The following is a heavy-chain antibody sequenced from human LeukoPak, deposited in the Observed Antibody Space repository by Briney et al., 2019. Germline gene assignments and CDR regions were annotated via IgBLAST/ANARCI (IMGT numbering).Heavy chain of an antibody. CDR3: AKASSYSSGWYEY. CDR1: VLTLDDYA. Sequence: GRSLRLSCAASVLTLDDYAMHGVRQAPGKGLECGSGISWNSGNIGYADSVKGRSTIPRDNPKDSLYLQRNSQRAEHRPFYYCAKASSYSSGWYEYWGRGTLVTVSS. J-gene: IGHJ4*01. CDR2: ISWNSGNI. V-gene: IGHV3-9*01. D-gene: IGHD6-19*01.